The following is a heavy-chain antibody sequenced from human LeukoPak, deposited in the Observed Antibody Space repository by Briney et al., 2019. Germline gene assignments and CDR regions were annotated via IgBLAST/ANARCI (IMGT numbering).Heavy chain of an antibody. Sequence: PETLSLTCTVSGGSISSSSYYWSWIRQPPGKGLEWVGYIYYSGSTNYNPSLKSRVTISVDTSKNQFSLKLSSVTAADTAVYYCARTTEAHSWRTRYYDYYMDVWGKGTTVTVSS. J-gene: IGHJ6*03. V-gene: IGHV4-61*01. CDR1: GGSISSSSYY. CDR3: ARTTEAHSWRTRYYDYYMDV. CDR2: IYYSGST. D-gene: IGHD6-13*01.